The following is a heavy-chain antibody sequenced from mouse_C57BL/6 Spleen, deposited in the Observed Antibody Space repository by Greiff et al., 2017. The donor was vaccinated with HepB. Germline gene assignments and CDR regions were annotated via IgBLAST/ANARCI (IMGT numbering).Heavy chain of an antibody. CDR2: ISDGGSYT. Sequence: EVKLVESGGGLVKPGGSLKLSCAASGFTFSSYAMSWVRQTPEKRLEWVATISDGGSYTYYPDNVKGRFTISRDNAKNNLYLQMSHLKSEDTAMYYCARDELQTYFDYWGQGTTLTVSS. CDR1: GFTFSSYA. V-gene: IGHV5-4*01. CDR3: ARDELQTYFDY. J-gene: IGHJ2*01.